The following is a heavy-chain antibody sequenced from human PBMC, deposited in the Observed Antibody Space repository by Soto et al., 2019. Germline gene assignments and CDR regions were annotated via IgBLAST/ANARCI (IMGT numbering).Heavy chain of an antibody. Sequence: QVQLVQSGAEVNKPGSSVKVSCKASGGTFSSYTISWVRQAPGQGLEWMGRIIPILGIANYAQKFQGRVTITADKSTSTAYMELSSLRSEDTAVYYCARVRAGYCSSTSCSPEGQADWYFDLWGRGTLVTVSS. D-gene: IGHD2-2*01. J-gene: IGHJ2*01. V-gene: IGHV1-69*02. CDR3: ARVRAGYCSSTSCSPEGQADWYFDL. CDR2: IIPILGIA. CDR1: GGTFSSYT.